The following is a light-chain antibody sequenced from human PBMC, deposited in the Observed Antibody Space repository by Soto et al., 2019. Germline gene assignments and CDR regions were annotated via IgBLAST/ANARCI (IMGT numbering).Light chain of an antibody. J-gene: IGLJ2*01. CDR3: AAWDGSLTNVI. Sequence: SVLTQPPSASGTPGQRVTISCSGSGSSIGTNTVNWYRQLPGTAPKLLIYDNDQRPSGVPDRFSGSKSGTSASLAISGLQSEDEADYYCAAWDGSLTNVIFGGGTKLTVL. CDR1: GSSIGTNT. CDR2: DND. V-gene: IGLV1-44*01.